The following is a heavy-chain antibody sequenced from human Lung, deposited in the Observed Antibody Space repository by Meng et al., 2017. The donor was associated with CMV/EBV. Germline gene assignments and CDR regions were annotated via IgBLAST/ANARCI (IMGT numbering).Heavy chain of an antibody. CDR1: GVSVTYNSYY. CDR3: ARDRAWLGRGSFYF. Sequence: SXTLSLTCTVSGVSVTYNSYYWSWIRQSPGKGLEWIGYIYVSKNTKYNPSLQSRVTMSVDTTKNQVFLKLSSVTAADTAVYYCARDRAWLGRGSFYFWGQGXVVTVSS. V-gene: IGHV4-61*01. CDR2: IYVSKNT. J-gene: IGHJ3*01. D-gene: IGHD3-9*01.